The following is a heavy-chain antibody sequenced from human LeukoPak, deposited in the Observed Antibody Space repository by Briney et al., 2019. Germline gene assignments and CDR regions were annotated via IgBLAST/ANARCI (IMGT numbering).Heavy chain of an antibody. CDR3: ARLHWESGGIYFHYYMDV. J-gene: IGHJ6*03. V-gene: IGHV1-8*01. CDR1: GYTFTSYD. Sequence: EASVKVSCKASGYTFTSYDINWVRQAPGQGLEWMASMNPNNGNTAYARKFQGRVTMTRDTSIGTAYLELSALRSEDTAVYYCARLHWESGGIYFHYYMDVWGKGTTVTVSS. CDR2: MNPNNGNT. D-gene: IGHD3-16*01.